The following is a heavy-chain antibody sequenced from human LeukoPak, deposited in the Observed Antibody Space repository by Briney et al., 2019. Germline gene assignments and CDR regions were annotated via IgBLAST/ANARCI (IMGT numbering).Heavy chain of an antibody. D-gene: IGHD3-10*01. CDR2: IYTSGST. CDR1: GGSISSYY. Sequence: SETLSLTCTVSGGSISSYYWSWIRQPAGKGLEWIGRIYTSGSTNYNPSLKSRVTLSVDTSKNQFSLKLSSVTAADTAVYYCARMIFERFGELSDWFDPWGQGTLVTVSS. V-gene: IGHV4-4*07. CDR3: ARMIFERFGELSDWFDP. J-gene: IGHJ5*02.